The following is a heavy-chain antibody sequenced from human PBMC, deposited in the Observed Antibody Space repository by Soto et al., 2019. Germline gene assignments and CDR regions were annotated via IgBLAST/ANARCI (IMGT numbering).Heavy chain of an antibody. Sequence: ASETLSLTCTVSGASISSYYWSWIRQPPGKGLEWIWYIYDSGTTNYNPSLESRVTMSVDTSRNQFSLRLSSVTAADTAMYFCAGPHISGYYVPFDYWGQGALVTVSS. CDR3: AGPHISGYYVPFDY. V-gene: IGHV4-59*01. CDR2: IYDSGTT. CDR1: GASISSYY. J-gene: IGHJ4*02. D-gene: IGHD6-19*01.